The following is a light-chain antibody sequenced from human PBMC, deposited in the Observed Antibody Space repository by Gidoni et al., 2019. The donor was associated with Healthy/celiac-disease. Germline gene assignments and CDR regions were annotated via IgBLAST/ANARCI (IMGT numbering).Light chain of an antibody. CDR2: GNS. CDR1: SSNIGAGYD. CDR3: QSYDSSLSGSV. V-gene: IGLV1-40*01. Sequence: QSVLTQPPSVSGAPGQRVTIPCTGSSSNIGAGYDGHWYQQLPGTAPKLLIYGNSNRPSGVPDRFSGSKSGTSAALAITELQAEDEADYYCQSYDSSLSGSVFGGGTKLTVL. J-gene: IGLJ3*02.